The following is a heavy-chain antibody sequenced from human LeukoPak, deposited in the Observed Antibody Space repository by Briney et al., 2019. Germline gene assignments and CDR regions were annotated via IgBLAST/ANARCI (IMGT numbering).Heavy chain of an antibody. CDR2: ISSSSTI. D-gene: IGHD5-12*01. Sequence: GGSLRLSCAASGFTFSSYSMNWVRQAPGKGLEWVSYISSSSTIYYADSVKGRFTISRDNAKNSLYLQMNSLRAEDTAVYYCARDQSGYDETYFDYWGQGTLVTVSS. CDR1: GFTFSSYS. J-gene: IGHJ4*02. CDR3: ARDQSGYDETYFDY. V-gene: IGHV3-48*04.